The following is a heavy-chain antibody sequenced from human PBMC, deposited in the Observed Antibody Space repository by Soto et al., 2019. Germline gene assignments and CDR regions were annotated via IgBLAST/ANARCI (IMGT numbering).Heavy chain of an antibody. D-gene: IGHD5-12*01. J-gene: IGHJ2*01. CDR1: GGTFSNYP. V-gene: IGHV1-69*12. CDR3: ARGNQRWLQLWYFDL. Sequence: QVQLVQSGAEVKKPGSSVKVSCKASGGTFSNYPISWVRQAPGQGLEWMGGIIPIFGTVNYAQKFQGRVTITADESTSIAYMELSSLRSEGTAVYYCARGNQRWLQLWYFDLWGRGTLVTVSS. CDR2: IIPIFGTV.